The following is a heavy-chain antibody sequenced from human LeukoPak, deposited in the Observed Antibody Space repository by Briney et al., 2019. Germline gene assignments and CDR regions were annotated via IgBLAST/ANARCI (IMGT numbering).Heavy chain of an antibody. D-gene: IGHD3-10*01. V-gene: IGHV3-23*01. CDR3: IRGLNSLDY. Sequence: GGSLRLSCAPSGFTFSDYPMTWARQAPGKGLEWVSTISGGGGLTYYADSVRGRFTVSRDNSKTTLYLQMNSLRAEDTAIYYCIRGLNSLDYWGQGTLVTVSS. CDR2: ISGGGGLT. J-gene: IGHJ4*02. CDR1: GFTFSDYP.